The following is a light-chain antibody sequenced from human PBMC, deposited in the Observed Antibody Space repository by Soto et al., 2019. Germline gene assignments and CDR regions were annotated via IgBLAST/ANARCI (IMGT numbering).Light chain of an antibody. CDR3: QQLSLYPLT. Sequence: EIVLTQSPGTLSLSPGERATLSCRASQSVSSSYLAWYQQKPGQAPRLLIYGASSRATGIPDRFSGSGSGTDFTLTISSLQPEDSATYYCQQLSLYPLTFGGGTKVEVK. V-gene: IGKV3-20*01. CDR2: GAS. J-gene: IGKJ4*01. CDR1: QSVSSSY.